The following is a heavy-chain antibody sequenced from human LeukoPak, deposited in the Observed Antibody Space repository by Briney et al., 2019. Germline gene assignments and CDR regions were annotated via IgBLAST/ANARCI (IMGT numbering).Heavy chain of an antibody. J-gene: IGHJ4*02. CDR2: IRYEGSNK. D-gene: IGHD3-10*01. CDR1: GFTFSSHG. CDR3: AKGSRFGELLSDY. V-gene: IGHV3-30*02. Sequence: GGSLRLSCAASGFTFSSHGMHWVRQAPGKGLEWVAFIRYEGSNKYYADSVKGRFTISRDNSKNTLYLQMNSLRAEDTAVYYCAKGSRFGELLSDYWGQGTLVTVSS.